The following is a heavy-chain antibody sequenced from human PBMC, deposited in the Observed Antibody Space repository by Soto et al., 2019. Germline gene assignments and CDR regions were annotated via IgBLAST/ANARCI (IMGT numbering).Heavy chain of an antibody. CDR2: ISYDGSNK. D-gene: IGHD6-19*01. CDR3: AKDADSGWPYYYYYGMDV. CDR1: GFTFSSYG. J-gene: IGHJ6*02. V-gene: IGHV3-30*18. Sequence: GGSLRLSCAASGFTFSSYGMHWVRQAPGKGLEWVAVISYDGSNKYYADSVKGRSTISRDNSKNTLYLQMNSLRAEDTAVYYCAKDADSGWPYYYYYGMDVWGQGTTVTV.